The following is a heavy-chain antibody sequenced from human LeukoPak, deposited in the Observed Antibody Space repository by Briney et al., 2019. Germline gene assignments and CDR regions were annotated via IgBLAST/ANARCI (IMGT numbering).Heavy chain of an antibody. Sequence: PSETLSLTCTVSGGSISSGGYYWSWIRQRPGKGLEWIGYINYSGSTYYNPSLQSRATISVDTSKSQISLKLDSVTAADTAVYYCARDPGRSDDAFDIWGQGTKVTVSS. D-gene: IGHD6-19*01. V-gene: IGHV4-31*03. J-gene: IGHJ3*02. CDR2: INYSGST. CDR1: GGSISSGGYY. CDR3: ARDPGRSDDAFDI.